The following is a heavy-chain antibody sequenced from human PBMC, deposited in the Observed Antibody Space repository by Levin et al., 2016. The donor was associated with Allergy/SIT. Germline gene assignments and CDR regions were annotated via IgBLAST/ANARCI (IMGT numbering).Heavy chain of an antibody. J-gene: IGHJ5*02. CDR3: ASQVVPADILRDGWFDP. CDR2: IYHGGNT. Sequence: SETLSLTCTVSGDSISSGTYSWSWVRQAPGTGLEWIGYIYHGGNTYYNPSLQSRVTISAEWSKNQFSLDLTSATAADTAVYYCASQVVPADILRDGWFDPWGQGALVTVSS. CDR1: GDSISSGTYS. V-gene: IGHV4-30-2*01. D-gene: IGHD2-2*02.